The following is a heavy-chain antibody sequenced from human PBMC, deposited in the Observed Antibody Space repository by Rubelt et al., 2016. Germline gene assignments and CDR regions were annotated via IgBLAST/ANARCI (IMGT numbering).Heavy chain of an antibody. Sequence: GFTFSSYAMHWVRQAPGKGLEWVALISYDGRNKYYTDSLKGRFTISRDNSKNTLYLQMNSLRAEDTALYYCARGWPIVGTTALDYWGQGTLVTVSS. CDR2: ISYDGRNK. CDR3: ARGWPIVGTTALDY. J-gene: IGHJ4*02. CDR1: GFTFSSYA. V-gene: IGHV3-30*04. D-gene: IGHD1-26*01.